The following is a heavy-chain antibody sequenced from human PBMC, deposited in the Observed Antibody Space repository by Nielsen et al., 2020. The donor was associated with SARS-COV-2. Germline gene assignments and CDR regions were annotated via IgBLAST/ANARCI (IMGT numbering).Heavy chain of an antibody. CDR3: ATLSIGGGIAAAGTDY. V-gene: IGHV3-74*01. CDR1: GFTFSSTW. J-gene: IGHJ4*02. D-gene: IGHD6-13*01. Sequence: GESLKISCAASGFTFSSTWMDWVRQAPGQGLVWVSRINPSGSGTAYADSVKGRFAVSRDNAGNTVVLQIHSLRAEDTAVYYCATLSIGGGIAAAGTDYWGQGTLVTVSS. CDR2: INPSGSGT.